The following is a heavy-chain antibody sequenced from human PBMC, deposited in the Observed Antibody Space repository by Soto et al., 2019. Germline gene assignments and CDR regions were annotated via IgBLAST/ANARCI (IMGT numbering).Heavy chain of an antibody. CDR3: VKAVYLLDFDY. V-gene: IGHV3-23*01. D-gene: IGHD1-20*01. CDR2: ISGTGGNT. J-gene: IGHJ4*02. CDR1: GFTFSSYA. Sequence: GGSLRLSCAASGFTFSSYAMTWVRQAPGKGLEWVSTISGTGGNTYYADSMKGRFTISRDNSKNTVYLQMNSLRAEDTAVYYCVKAVYLLDFDYWGQGTLVTVSS.